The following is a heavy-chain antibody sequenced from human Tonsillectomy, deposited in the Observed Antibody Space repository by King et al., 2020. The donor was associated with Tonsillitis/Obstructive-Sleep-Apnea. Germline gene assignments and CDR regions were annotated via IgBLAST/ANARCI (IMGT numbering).Heavy chain of an antibody. CDR1: GGSVSSGGYY. Sequence: VKLQESGPGLVKPSQNLSLTCTVSGGSVSSGGYYWSWIRQHPGKGLEWIGYIYYSGNTYYNPSLKSRVTISVDTSKNQFSLRLSSVTAADTAVYYCARARRSDSGYDSPFDYWGQGTLVTVSS. V-gene: IGHV4-31*03. J-gene: IGHJ4*02. CDR3: ARARRSDSGYDSPFDY. CDR2: IYYSGNT. D-gene: IGHD5-12*01.